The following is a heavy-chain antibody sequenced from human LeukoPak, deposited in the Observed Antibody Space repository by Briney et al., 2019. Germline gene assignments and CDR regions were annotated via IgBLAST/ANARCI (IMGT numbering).Heavy chain of an antibody. D-gene: IGHD3-16*02. J-gene: IGHJ4*02. Sequence: ASVKVSCKASGYTSTSYGISWVRQAPGQGLEWMGWISAYNGNTNYAQKLQGRVTMTTDTSTSTAYMELRSLRSDDTAVYYCARNEYDYVWGSYRYLSLDYSGQGTLVTVSS. CDR2: ISAYNGNT. CDR1: GYTSTSYG. CDR3: ARNEYDYVWGSYRYLSLDY. V-gene: IGHV1-18*01.